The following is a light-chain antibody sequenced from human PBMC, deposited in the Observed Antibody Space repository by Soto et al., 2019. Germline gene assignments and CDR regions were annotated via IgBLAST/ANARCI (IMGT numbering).Light chain of an antibody. V-gene: IGKV3D-15*01. J-gene: IGKJ5*01. CDR3: QQYNNWPPIT. CDR1: QSVSSK. CDR2: GAS. Sequence: EIVLTQSAATLSVSAGERATLSCGASQSVSSKLAWYQQKPGQAPRLLIYGASTRATGIPARFSGSGSGTEFTLTISSLQSEDFAVYYCQQYNNWPPITFGQGTRLEIK.